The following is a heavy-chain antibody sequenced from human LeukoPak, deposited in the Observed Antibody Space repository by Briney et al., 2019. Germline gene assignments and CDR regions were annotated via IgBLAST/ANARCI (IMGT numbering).Heavy chain of an antibody. Sequence: PGGSLRLSCAASGFRFNTFWMSWVRQAPGKGLEWVGFIRSKTYDGTTEYAASVKGRFTISRDDSKRIAYLQMNSLKTDDTAVYYCTRVWLQYFDYWGQGTLITVSS. J-gene: IGHJ4*02. CDR1: GFRFNTFW. CDR3: TRVWLQYFDY. CDR2: IRSKTYDGTT. D-gene: IGHD5-24*01. V-gene: IGHV3-49*04.